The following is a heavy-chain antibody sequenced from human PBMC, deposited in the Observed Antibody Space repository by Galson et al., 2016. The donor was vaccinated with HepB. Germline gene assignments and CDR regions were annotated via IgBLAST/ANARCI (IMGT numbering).Heavy chain of an antibody. V-gene: IGHV3-11*05. D-gene: IGHD2-2*01. CDR1: GFTFSDYC. CDR3: SRGGGFRCSSSSCYLVHHSYFDY. CDR2: ISSSETYT. J-gene: IGHJ4*02. Sequence: SLRLSCAVSGFTFSDYCMTWIRQAPGKGLEWVSNISSSETYTKYADSVKGRFTISRDNAKNSLYLQMNSLKTEDTAVYYCSRGGGFRCSSSSCYLVHHSYFDYWGQGTLVSVSS.